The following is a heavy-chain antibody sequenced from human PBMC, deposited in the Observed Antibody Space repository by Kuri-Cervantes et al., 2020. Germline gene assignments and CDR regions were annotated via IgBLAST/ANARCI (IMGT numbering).Heavy chain of an antibody. J-gene: IGHJ3*02. CDR2: INWNSGTI. CDR3: ARDGIYSGYDFDAFDI. V-gene: IGHV3-9*01. CDR1: GFTFDDYA. D-gene: IGHD5-12*01. Sequence: SLKISCAASGFTFDDYAMHWVRQAPGKGLEWVSGINWNSGTIGYADSVKGRFTISRDNAKNSLYLQMNSLRAEDTAVYYCARDGIYSGYDFDAFDIWGQGTMVTVSS.